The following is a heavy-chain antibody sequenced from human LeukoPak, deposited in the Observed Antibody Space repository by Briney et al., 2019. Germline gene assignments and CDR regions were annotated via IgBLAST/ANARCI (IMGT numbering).Heavy chain of an antibody. D-gene: IGHD3-10*01. CDR2: ISGSXXSX. J-gene: IGHJ4*02. CDR3: AKDRKSDVLLWFGESDAYYYFDY. V-gene: IGHV3-23*01. Sequence: XXVSAISGSXXSXXYADSVKGRFTISGDNSKNTLYLQMNSLRAEDTAVYYCAKDRKSDVLLWFGESDAYYYFDYWGQGTLVTVSS.